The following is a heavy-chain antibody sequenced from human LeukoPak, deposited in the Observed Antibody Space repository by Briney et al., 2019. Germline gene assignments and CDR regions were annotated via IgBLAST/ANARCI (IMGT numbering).Heavy chain of an antibody. D-gene: IGHD3-22*01. CDR1: EFTFSSYS. Sequence: GGSLRLSCAGSEFTFSSYSMHWVRQAPGKGPEWVSSIDGSSSDIYYADSVKGRFTISRDNSKNSLYLQMKSLRAEDTALYYCARRGYYDYSGFDYWGQGTLVTVSS. CDR3: ARRGYYDYSGFDY. J-gene: IGHJ4*02. CDR2: IDGSSSDI. V-gene: IGHV3-21*01.